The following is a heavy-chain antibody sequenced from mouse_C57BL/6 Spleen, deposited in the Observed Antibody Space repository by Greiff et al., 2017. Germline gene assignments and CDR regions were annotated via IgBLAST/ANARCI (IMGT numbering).Heavy chain of an antibody. V-gene: IGHV1-7*01. CDR2: INPSSGYT. CDR3: ARGITTVVANYAMDY. Sequence: QVQLQQSGAELVKPGASVKLSCKASGYTFTSYWMHWVKQRPGQGLEWIGYINPSSGYTKYNQKFKGKATLTADKSSSTAYMQLSSLTYEDSAVYYCARGITTVVANYAMDYWGQGTSVTVSS. D-gene: IGHD1-1*01. CDR1: GYTFTSYW. J-gene: IGHJ4*01.